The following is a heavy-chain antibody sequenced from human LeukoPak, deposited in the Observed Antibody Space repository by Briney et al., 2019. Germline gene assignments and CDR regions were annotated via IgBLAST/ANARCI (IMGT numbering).Heavy chain of an antibody. V-gene: IGHV3-23*01. J-gene: IGHJ4*02. Sequence: PGGSLRLSCAASGFTFNSYTMSWVRQAPGKGLEWVSAISGSGGSTNYAGSVKGRVTVSRDNSKSTLYLQMNSLRAEDTAVYYCAKSSYYDSSGYYREYYFDYWGQGTLVTVSS. CDR3: AKSSYYDSSGYYREYYFDY. CDR2: ISGSGGST. D-gene: IGHD3-22*01. CDR1: GFTFNSYT.